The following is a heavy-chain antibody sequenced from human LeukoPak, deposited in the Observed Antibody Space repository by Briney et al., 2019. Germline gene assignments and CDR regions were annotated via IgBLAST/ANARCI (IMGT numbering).Heavy chain of an antibody. CDR1: GFTFSSYA. J-gene: IGHJ4*02. Sequence: GGSLRLSCAASGFTFSSYAMSWVRQPPGKGLEWVSAISGSGGSTYYADSVKGRFTISRDNSKNTLYLQMNSLRAEDTAVYYCAKESGGYRSGGSCVDFDYWGQGTLVTVSS. D-gene: IGHD2-15*01. CDR2: ISGSGGST. CDR3: AKESGGYRSGGSCVDFDY. V-gene: IGHV3-23*01.